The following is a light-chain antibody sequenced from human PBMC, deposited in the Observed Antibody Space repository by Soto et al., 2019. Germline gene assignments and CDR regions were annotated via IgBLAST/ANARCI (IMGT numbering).Light chain of an antibody. CDR2: AAS. Sequence: DIEMTQSPSSLSASVGDRVTITCRASPSISSYLNWYQQKPGNAPNLLIYAASTLQSGVPSRFSAYGSETDFTLTISNLQAEDFATYYCQQSYTTPRTFGQGTKVEV. V-gene: IGKV1-39*01. CDR3: QQSYTTPRT. CDR1: PSISSY. J-gene: IGKJ1*01.